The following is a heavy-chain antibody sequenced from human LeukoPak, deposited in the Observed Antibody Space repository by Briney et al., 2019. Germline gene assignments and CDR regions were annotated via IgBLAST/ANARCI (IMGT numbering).Heavy chain of an antibody. CDR1: GGSFSGYY. Sequence: PSETLSLTCAVYGGSFSGYYWSWIRQPPGKGLEWIGEINHSGSTIYNPSLKSRVTISVDTSKNQFSLKLSSVTAADTAVYYCARGPHYYGSGRPNYYYYYGMDVWGQGTTVTVSS. J-gene: IGHJ6*02. CDR2: INHSGST. CDR3: ARGPHYYGSGRPNYYYYYGMDV. V-gene: IGHV4-34*01. D-gene: IGHD3-10*01.